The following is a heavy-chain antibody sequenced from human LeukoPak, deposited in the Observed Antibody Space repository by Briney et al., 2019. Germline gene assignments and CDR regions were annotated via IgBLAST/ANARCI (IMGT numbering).Heavy chain of an antibody. CDR2: IYYSGST. V-gene: IGHV4-39*07. D-gene: IGHD2-2*01. CDR1: GGSISSSSYY. J-gene: IGHJ6*03. Sequence: SETLSLTCTVSGGSISSSSYYWGWIRQPPGKGLEWIGSIYYSGSTYYNPSLKSRVTISVDTSKNQFSLKLSSVTAADTAVYYCARVPAAIRSWGYYYYMDVWGKGTTVTVSS. CDR3: ARVPAAIRSWGYYYYMDV.